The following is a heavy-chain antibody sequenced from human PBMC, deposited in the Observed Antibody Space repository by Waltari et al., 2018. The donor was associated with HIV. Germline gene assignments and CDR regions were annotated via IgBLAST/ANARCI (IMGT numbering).Heavy chain of an antibody. V-gene: IGHV3-7*01. CDR3: ARDPDDILTGYLSY. CDR2: IKQDGSEK. CDR1: GFTFSSYW. Sequence: EVQLVESGGGLVQPGGSLRLSCAASGFTFSSYWMSWVRQAPGKGLEWVANIKQDGSEKYYVDSVKGRFTISRDNAKNSLYLQMNSLRAEDTAVYYCARDPDDILTGYLSYWGQGTLVTVSS. J-gene: IGHJ4*02. D-gene: IGHD3-9*01.